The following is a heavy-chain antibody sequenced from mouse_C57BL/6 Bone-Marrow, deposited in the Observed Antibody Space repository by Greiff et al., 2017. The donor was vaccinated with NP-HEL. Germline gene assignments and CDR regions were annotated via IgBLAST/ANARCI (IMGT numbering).Heavy chain of an antibody. Sequence: EVQLQQSGPELVKPGASVKISCKASGYTFTDYYMNWVKQSHGKSLEWIGDINPNNGGTSYNQKFKGKATLTVDKSSSTAYMELRSLTSEDSAVYYCARMRSLYWYFDVWGTGTTVTVSS. J-gene: IGHJ1*03. CDR3: ARMRSLYWYFDV. V-gene: IGHV1-26*01. CDR1: GYTFTDYY. D-gene: IGHD6-2*01. CDR2: INPNNGGT.